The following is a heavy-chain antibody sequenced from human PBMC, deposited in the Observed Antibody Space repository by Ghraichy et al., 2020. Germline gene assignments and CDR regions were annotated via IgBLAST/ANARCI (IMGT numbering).Heavy chain of an antibody. V-gene: IGHV3-21*01. CDR2: ISSSGDYI. Sequence: GGSLRLSCAASGFTFSSYTMNWVRQAPGKGLEWVSSISSSGDYIYYADSLKGRFTVSRDNAKNSLYLQMSSLRDEDTAVYYCAKSKDWYFNLWGRGTLVTVSS. CDR3: AKSKDWYFNL. J-gene: IGHJ2*01. CDR1: GFTFSSYT.